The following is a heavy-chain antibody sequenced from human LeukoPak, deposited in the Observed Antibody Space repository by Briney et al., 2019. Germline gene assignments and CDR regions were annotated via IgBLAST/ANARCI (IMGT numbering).Heavy chain of an antibody. D-gene: IGHD6-13*01. Sequence: ASVKVSCKASGYTFTSYYMHWVRQAPAQGLEWMGIINPSGGSTSYAQKFQGRVTMTRDTSTSTVYMELSSLRSEDTAVYYCARWGIAAAGTPPKYYYYGMDVWGQGTTVSVSS. CDR3: ARWGIAAAGTPPKYYYYGMDV. CDR2: INPSGGST. J-gene: IGHJ6*02. V-gene: IGHV1-46*01. CDR1: GYTFTSYY.